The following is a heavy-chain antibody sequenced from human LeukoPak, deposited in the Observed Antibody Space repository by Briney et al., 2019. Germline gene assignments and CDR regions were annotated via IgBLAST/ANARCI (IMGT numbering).Heavy chain of an antibody. CDR3: ARGEDSSSWIFDY. CDR1: GGSFSGYY. D-gene: IGHD6-6*01. J-gene: IGHJ4*02. V-gene: IGHV4-34*01. CDR2: INHSGST. Sequence: SETLSLTCAVYGGSFSGYYWSWIRQPPGKGLEWIGEINHSGSTNYNPSLKSRVTISVDTSKNQFSLKLSSVTAADTAVYYCARGEDSSSWIFDYWGQATLVTVSS.